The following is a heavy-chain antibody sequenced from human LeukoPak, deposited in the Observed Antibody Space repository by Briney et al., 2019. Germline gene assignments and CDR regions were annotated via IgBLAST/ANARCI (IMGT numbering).Heavy chain of an antibody. CDR1: GYTFTSYG. V-gene: IGHV1-18*01. Sequence: PGESLKISCKGSGYTFTSYGISWVRQAPGQGLEWMGWISAYNGNTNYAQKLQGRVTMTTDTSTSTAYMELRSLRSDDTAVYYCARDQQWLVRSCDYWGQGTLVTVSS. CDR2: ISAYNGNT. J-gene: IGHJ4*02. CDR3: ARDQQWLVRSCDY. D-gene: IGHD6-19*01.